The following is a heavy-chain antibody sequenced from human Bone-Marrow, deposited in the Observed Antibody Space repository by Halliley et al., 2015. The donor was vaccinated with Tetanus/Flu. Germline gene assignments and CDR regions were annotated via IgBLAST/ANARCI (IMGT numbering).Heavy chain of an antibody. CDR3: ARGGVVVTATYAFDI. V-gene: IGHV3-53*01. CDR2: SAGST. Sequence: SAGSTSYADSVKGRFTISRDIAKNTVSLQMISLRAEDTAVYYCARGGVVVTATYAFDIWGLGTMVTVSS. J-gene: IGHJ3*02. D-gene: IGHD2-21*02.